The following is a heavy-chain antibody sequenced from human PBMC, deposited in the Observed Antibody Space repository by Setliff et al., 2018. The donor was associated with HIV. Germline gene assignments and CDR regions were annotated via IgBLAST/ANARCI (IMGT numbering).Heavy chain of an antibody. CDR1: GFTFSYYT. J-gene: IGHJ4*02. CDR3: ARDPTRRGAIAVAGEGDY. V-gene: IGHV3-30*04. D-gene: IGHD6-19*01. CDR2: ISYDGNSQ. Sequence: GGSLRLSCAASGFTFSYYTMHWIRQTPDNGLEWVAVISYDGNSQYYADSVKGRFTLSRDNFRNTLYLQMNSLRPEDTAVYYCARDPTRRGAIAVAGEGDYWGQGTLVTVSS.